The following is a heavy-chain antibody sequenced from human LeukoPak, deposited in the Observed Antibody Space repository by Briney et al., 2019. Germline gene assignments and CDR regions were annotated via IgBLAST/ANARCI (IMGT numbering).Heavy chain of an antibody. Sequence: PGGSLRLSCAASGFTFSDYAMSWVRQAPGKGLEWVSAISGSGSDIYYADSVKGRFTISRDNPKRSLYLQMNSLRAEDTAVYYCARRTFPNDAFDVWGQGTVVTVSS. D-gene: IGHD1-7*01. CDR1: GFTFSDYA. J-gene: IGHJ3*01. CDR3: ARRTFPNDAFDV. V-gene: IGHV3-21*01. CDR2: ISGSGSDI.